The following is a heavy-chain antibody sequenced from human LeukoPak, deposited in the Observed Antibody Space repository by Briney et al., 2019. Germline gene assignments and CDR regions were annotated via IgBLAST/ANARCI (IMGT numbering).Heavy chain of an antibody. CDR2: IYGDGTTT. D-gene: IGHD3-22*01. CDR3: ARDPYYSGYYYFDY. Sequence: GGSLRLSCAASGFTFSNFWIHWVRQAPGKGLVWVSRIYGDGTTTSYADSVKGRFTISRDNAKNSLYLQMNSLRAEDTAVYYCARDPYYSGYYYFDYWGQGTLVTVSS. J-gene: IGHJ4*02. V-gene: IGHV3-74*01. CDR1: GFTFSNFW.